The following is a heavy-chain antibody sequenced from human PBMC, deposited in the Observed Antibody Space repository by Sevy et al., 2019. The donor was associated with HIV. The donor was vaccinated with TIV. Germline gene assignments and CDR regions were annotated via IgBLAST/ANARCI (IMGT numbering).Heavy chain of an antibody. Sequence: TLSLTCAISGDSVSSSSAAWNWFRQSPSRGLECLGRTYYRSKWYSDYEVSVKGRVTINPDTSKNQFSLHLESVTPEDTAVYFCARGDELNSYYYGMDVWGQGTTVTVSS. CDR1: GDSVSSSSAA. D-gene: IGHD1-7*01. CDR2: TYYRSKWYS. J-gene: IGHJ6*02. V-gene: IGHV6-1*01. CDR3: ARGDELNSYYYGMDV.